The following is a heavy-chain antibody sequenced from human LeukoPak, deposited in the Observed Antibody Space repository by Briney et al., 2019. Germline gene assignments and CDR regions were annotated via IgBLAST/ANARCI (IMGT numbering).Heavy chain of an antibody. J-gene: IGHJ6*03. CDR2: FDPEDGET. Sequence: ASVKVSCKVSGYTLTELSMHWVRQAPGKGLEWMGGFDPEDGETIYAQKFQGRVTMTEDTSTDTAYMELSSLRSEDTAVYYCATDLSRGITSFEARMDVWGKGTTVTVSS. V-gene: IGHV1-24*01. D-gene: IGHD3-3*01. CDR3: ATDLSRGITSFEARMDV. CDR1: GYTLTELS.